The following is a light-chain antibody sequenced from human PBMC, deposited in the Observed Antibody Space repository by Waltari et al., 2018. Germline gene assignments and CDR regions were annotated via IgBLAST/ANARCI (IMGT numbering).Light chain of an antibody. J-gene: IGLJ3*02. CDR2: DVA. V-gene: IGLV2-11*01. CDR3: CSYAGSYSWV. CDR1: SSDVGVYNY. Sequence: QSALTQPRPVSGSPGQSVTISCTGTSSDVGVYNYVPGYQQHPGKAPQLMIFDVAKRPSAVPDRFSGSKSDNTASLTISGLQAEDEADYYCCSYAGSYSWVFGGGTKLTVL.